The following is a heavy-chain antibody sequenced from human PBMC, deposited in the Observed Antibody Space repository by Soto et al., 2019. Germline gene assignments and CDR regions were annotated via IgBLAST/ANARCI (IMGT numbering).Heavy chain of an antibody. J-gene: IGHJ4*02. CDR1: GFTFSSYA. CDR3: AKEAEYSGYDPSRLYYFDY. Sequence: EVQLLESGGGLVQPGGSLRLSCAASGFTFSSYAMSWVRQAPGKGLEWVSAISGSGGSTYYADSVKGRFTISRDNSKNTLYLQMNSLRAEDTAVYYCAKEAEYSGYDPSRLYYFDYWGQGTLDTVSS. D-gene: IGHD5-12*01. V-gene: IGHV3-23*01. CDR2: ISGSGGST.